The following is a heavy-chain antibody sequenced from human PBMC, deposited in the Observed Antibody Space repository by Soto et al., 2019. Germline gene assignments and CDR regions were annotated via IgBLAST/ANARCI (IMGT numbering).Heavy chain of an antibody. CDR2: IKPDGSET. Sequence: GGSLRLSCSASGFTFSSYAMHWVRQAPGKGLEYVSKIKPDGSETYYVDSVKGRFTISRDNTKTSLYLQMNSLRAEDTAVYYCARPYTVAGSSFWCFDLWGRGTRVTVSS. J-gene: IGHJ2*01. CDR1: GFTFSSYA. D-gene: IGHD3-16*01. V-gene: IGHV3-7*01. CDR3: ARPYTVAGSSFWCFDL.